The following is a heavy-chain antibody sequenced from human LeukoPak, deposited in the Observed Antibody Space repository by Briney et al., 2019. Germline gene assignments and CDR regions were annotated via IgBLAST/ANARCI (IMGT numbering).Heavy chain of an antibody. CDR3: ARAPAAAARGWFDP. CDR1: GYTFTSYG. V-gene: IGHV1-18*01. J-gene: IGHJ5*02. CDR2: ISAYNGNT. D-gene: IGHD6-13*01. Sequence: ASVKVSCKASGYTFTSYGISWVRQAPGQGLEWMGWISAYNGNTNYAQKLQGRVTMTTDTSTSTAYMELRSLRSDDTAVYYCARAPAAAARGWFDPWGQGTLVTVSS.